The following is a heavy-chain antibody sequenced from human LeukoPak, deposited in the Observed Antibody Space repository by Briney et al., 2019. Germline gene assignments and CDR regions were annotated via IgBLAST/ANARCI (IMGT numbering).Heavy chain of an antibody. CDR1: GYTFTNYY. V-gene: IGHV1-46*01. J-gene: IGHJ3*02. CDR3: ATMILVQGAFDI. Sequence: ASVKVSCKASGYTFTNYYMHWVRQAPGQGLEWMGIINSSGGSTSYAQKFQGRVTMTRDTSTSTVYIELSSLRSEDTAVYYCATMILVQGAFDIWGQGTIVTVSS. CDR2: INSSGGST. D-gene: IGHD3-22*01.